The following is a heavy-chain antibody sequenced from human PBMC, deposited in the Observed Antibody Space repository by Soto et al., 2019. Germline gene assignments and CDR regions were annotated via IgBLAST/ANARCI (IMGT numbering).Heavy chain of an antibody. Sequence: SETLSLTCAVSGDTISTGGYSWAWIRQPPGKPLEWIGHTYHSGNPYYNPSLKSRVIIPVDRSKNQFSLKLSSVTAADTAVYYCARKGDIVVVVAASWFDPWGQGTLVTVSS. CDR3: ARKGDIVVVVAASWFDP. CDR1: GDTISTGGYS. J-gene: IGHJ5*02. D-gene: IGHD2-15*01. CDR2: TYHSGNP. V-gene: IGHV4-30-2*01.